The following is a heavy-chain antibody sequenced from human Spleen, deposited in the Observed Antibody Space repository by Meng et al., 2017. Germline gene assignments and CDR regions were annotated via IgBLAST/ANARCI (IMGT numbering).Heavy chain of an antibody. Sequence: EVQLVESGGDLVKPGGSLRLSCVVSGFTFSGHWMHWVRQAPGKGLVWVSRINTDGSTTTYADSVKGRFTISRDNAKNTLYLQMNSLRAEDTAVYYCTNDRLNHWGQGTLVTVSS. D-gene: IGHD1-1*01. CDR1: GFTFSGHW. V-gene: IGHV3-74*02. J-gene: IGHJ1*01. CDR3: TNDRLNH. CDR2: INTDGSTT.